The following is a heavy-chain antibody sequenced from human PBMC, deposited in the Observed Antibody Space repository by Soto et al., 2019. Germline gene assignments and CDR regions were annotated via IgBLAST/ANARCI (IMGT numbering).Heavy chain of an antibody. Sequence: PGGSLRLSCAASGFTFSSYAMNWVRQVPGKGLEWVSVISGSGGSTYYADSVKGRFTISRDNSKNTLYLQMNSLRAEDTAVYYCARRNSGWYFDLWGRGTLVTVSS. J-gene: IGHJ2*01. D-gene: IGHD4-4*01. V-gene: IGHV3-23*01. CDR2: ISGSGGST. CDR3: ARRNSGWYFDL. CDR1: GFTFSSYA.